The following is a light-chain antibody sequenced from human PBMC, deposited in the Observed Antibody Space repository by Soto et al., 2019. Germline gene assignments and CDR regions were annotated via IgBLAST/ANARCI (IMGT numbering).Light chain of an antibody. CDR2: AAS. Sequence: DIQMTQSPSSLSASVGDRVTITCRASQSITISLNWYQQKPGKVPKLLIYAASSLQSGVPSRFSGSGSGTEFTLTISSLQPEDFATYYCQQSYNHPMYTVGQGTKVDIK. V-gene: IGKV1-39*01. CDR1: QSITIS. J-gene: IGKJ2*01. CDR3: QQSYNHPMYT.